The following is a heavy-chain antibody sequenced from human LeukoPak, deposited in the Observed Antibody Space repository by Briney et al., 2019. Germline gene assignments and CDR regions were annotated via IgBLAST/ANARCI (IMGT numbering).Heavy chain of an antibody. V-gene: IGHV1-69*13. Sequence: ASVKVSCKASGYTFTGYYMHWVRQAPGQGLEWMGGIIPIFGTANYAQKFQGRVTITADESTSTAYMELSSLRSEDTAVYYCARDRSEVRGVNLDAFDIWGQGTMVTVSS. CDR1: GYTFTGYY. CDR3: ARDRSEVRGVNLDAFDI. D-gene: IGHD3-10*01. CDR2: IIPIFGTA. J-gene: IGHJ3*02.